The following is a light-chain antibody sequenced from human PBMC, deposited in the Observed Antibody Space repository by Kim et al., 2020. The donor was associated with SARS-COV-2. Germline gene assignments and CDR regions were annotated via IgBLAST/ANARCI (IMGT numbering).Light chain of an antibody. CDR1: QSISIN. V-gene: IGKV3-15*01. Sequence: SVSPGVRATLSCRASQSISINLSWYQQKPGQAPRLLIYGASTRATGVPARFSGSGSGTEFTLTVSSLQSEDFAVYYCQQYNKWPTFGGGTKVDIK. CDR3: QQYNKWPT. CDR2: GAS. J-gene: IGKJ4*01.